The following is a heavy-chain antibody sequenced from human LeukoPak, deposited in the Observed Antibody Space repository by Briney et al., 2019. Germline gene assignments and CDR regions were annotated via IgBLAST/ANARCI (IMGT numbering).Heavy chain of an antibody. J-gene: IGHJ4*02. Sequence: SQTLSLTCAVSGGSISSGGYSWSWIRQPPGKGLEWIGYTYHSGSTYYNPSLKGRVTISVDTSKNQFSLKLSSVTAADTAVYYCARGMDTAMATGVFFDYWGQGTLVTVSS. CDR2: TYHSGST. CDR3: ARGMDTAMATGVFFDY. V-gene: IGHV4-30-2*01. D-gene: IGHD5-18*01. CDR1: GGSISSGGYS.